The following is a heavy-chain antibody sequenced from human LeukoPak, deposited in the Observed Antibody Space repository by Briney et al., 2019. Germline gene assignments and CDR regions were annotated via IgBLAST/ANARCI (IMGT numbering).Heavy chain of an antibody. CDR2: ISSSGSTI. J-gene: IGHJ6*02. V-gene: IGHV3-11*01. CDR3: ARGEPRLDPRAYYGMDV. D-gene: IGHD3-9*01. CDR1: GFTFSDYY. Sequence: PGGSLRLSCAASGFTFSDYYMSWIRQAPGKGLEWVSYISSSGSTIYYADSVKGRFTISRDNAKNSLYLQMNSLRAEDAAVYYCARGEPRLDPRAYYGMDVWGQGTTVTVSS.